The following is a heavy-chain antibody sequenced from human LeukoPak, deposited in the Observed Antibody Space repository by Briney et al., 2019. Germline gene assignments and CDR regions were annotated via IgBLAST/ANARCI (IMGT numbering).Heavy chain of an antibody. CDR1: GFTFSGYT. D-gene: IGHD3-22*01. CDR3: ARAIDYAITMIPEVGY. J-gene: IGHJ4*02. CDR2: ISSDGRYK. Sequence: GGSLRLSCAASGFTFSGYTMHWVRQAPGKGLEWVAFISSDGRYKSHADSVKGRCTISRDNSKNTLYLQMNSLRAEDTAVYYCARAIDYAITMIPEVGYWGQGTLVTVSS. V-gene: IGHV3-30*04.